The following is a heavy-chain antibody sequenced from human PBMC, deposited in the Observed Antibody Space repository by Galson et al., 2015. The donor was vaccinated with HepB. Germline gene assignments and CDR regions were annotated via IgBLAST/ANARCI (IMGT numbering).Heavy chain of an antibody. D-gene: IGHD6-13*01. CDR2: MDPNSGNP. Sequence: SVKVSCKASGFSLSTYDINWVRQATGQGLEWLGWMDPNSGNPGYAQKFQGRITMTRNTSISTAYMELRSLRSEDTAVYYCARFPHSSSWDDSYYYMDVWGKGTTVTVSS. CDR1: GFSLSTYD. CDR3: ARFPHSSSWDDSYYYMDV. J-gene: IGHJ6*03. V-gene: IGHV1-8*01.